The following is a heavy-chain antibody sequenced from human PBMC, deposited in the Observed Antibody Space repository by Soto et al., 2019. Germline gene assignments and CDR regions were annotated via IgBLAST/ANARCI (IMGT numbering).Heavy chain of an antibody. J-gene: IGHJ4*02. CDR2: IYPGDSDT. V-gene: IGHV5-51*01. CDR1: GYSFTSYW. CDR3: ARQPLEYYFDY. Sequence: GESLKISCNGSGYSFTSYWIGWVRQMPGKGLEWMGIIYPGDSDTRYSPSFQGQVTISADKSISTAYLQWSSLKASDTAIYYCARQPLEYYFDYWGQGTLVTVSS.